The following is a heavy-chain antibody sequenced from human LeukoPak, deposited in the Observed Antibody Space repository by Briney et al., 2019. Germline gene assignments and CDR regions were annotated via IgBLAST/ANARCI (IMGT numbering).Heavy chain of an antibody. CDR3: ARDMAPAVKALDY. Sequence: GGSLRLSCAASGFTFSSYAMHWVRQAPGKGLEWVAVISYDGSNKYYADSVKGRFTISRDNSKNTLYLQMNSLRAEDTAVYYCARDMAPAVKALDYWGQGTLVTVSS. CDR1: GFTFSSYA. D-gene: IGHD4-11*01. CDR2: ISYDGSNK. J-gene: IGHJ4*02. V-gene: IGHV3-30-3*01.